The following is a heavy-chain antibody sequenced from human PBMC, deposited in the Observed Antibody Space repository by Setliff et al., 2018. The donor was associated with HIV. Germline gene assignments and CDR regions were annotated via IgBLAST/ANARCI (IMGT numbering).Heavy chain of an antibody. D-gene: IGHD2-15*01. CDR3: ARGRGGYFGGGRYYNLPYFDS. CDR1: GSSFSTYW. CDR2: LYFGDSDP. J-gene: IGHJ4*02. Sequence: PGESLTISCQTSGSSFSTYWVGWVRQMPGKGLEWLGILYFGDSDPKYNPSFEGQVTISADKSIKTAFLQWRSLKTSDTAIYYCARGRGGYFGGGRYYNLPYFDSWGQGTLVTVSS. V-gene: IGHV5-51*01.